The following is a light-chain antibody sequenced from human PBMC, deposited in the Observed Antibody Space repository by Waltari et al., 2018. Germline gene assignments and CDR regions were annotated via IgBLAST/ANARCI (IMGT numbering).Light chain of an antibody. Sequence: QSVLTQPPSVSAAPGQKVTISCSGSSSNIGNGYVSWSQQLPGTAPSLLIFENSKRPSGIPDRFSGSKSGTSATLGITGLQTGDEADYYCGTWDNSLSAAGVFGGGSKVTVL. J-gene: IGLJ3*02. V-gene: IGLV1-51*02. CDR1: SSNIGNGY. CDR2: ENS. CDR3: GTWDNSLSAAGV.